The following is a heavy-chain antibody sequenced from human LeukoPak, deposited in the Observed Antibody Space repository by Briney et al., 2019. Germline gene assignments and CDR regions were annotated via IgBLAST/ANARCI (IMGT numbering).Heavy chain of an antibody. CDR2: ISSSSSYI. D-gene: IGHD6-13*01. Sequence: PGGSLRLSCAVSGFTFNTYNMNWVRQAPRKGLEWVSSISSSSSYIYYADSVKGRFTISRDNPKNSLYLQMSSLRAEDTAVYYCARGGQQLTLDCWGQGTLVTVSS. CDR3: ARGGQQLTLDC. J-gene: IGHJ4*02. V-gene: IGHV3-21*01. CDR1: GFTFNTYN.